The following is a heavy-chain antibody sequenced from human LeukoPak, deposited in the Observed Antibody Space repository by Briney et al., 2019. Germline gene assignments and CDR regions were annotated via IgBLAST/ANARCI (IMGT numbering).Heavy chain of an antibody. Sequence: PSETLSLTCTVSGGSISSGSYYWSWLRQPAGTGLEWVGRIYTSGSTNYNPSLKSRVTISVDTSKNHFSLKLSSVTAADTAVYYCARVYSSWYLDYGGQGTLVTVSA. V-gene: IGHV4-61*02. CDR1: GGSISSGSYY. CDR3: ARVYSSWYLDY. J-gene: IGHJ4*02. D-gene: IGHD6-6*01. CDR2: IYTSGST.